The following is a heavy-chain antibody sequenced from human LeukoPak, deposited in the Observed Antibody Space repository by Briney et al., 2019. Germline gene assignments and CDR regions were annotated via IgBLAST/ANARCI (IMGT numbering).Heavy chain of an antibody. CDR3: AREGPRGNSQFDY. V-gene: IGHV3-33*01. CDR1: GFTFSSYG. D-gene: IGHD2/OR15-2a*01. CDR2: IWYDGSDK. J-gene: IGHJ4*02. Sequence: GGSLRLSCAASGFTFSSYGMHWVRQAPGKGLEWVALIWYDGSDKYYTDSVKGRLTISRDNSKNTLYLQMNSLRAEDTAIYYCAREGPRGNSQFDYWGQGTLVTVSS.